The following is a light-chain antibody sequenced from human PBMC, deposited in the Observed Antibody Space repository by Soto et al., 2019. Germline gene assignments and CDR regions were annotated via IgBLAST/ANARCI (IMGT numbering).Light chain of an antibody. CDR2: DAS. Sequence: DIQMTQSPSSLSASVGDRVTITCQASQDISNHLNWYQQKPGKAPKLLIYDASNLETGVPSRFSGSRSGTHFTFTVSSLQPEDFAAYYCQQFHSLPRTFGQGTKLEIK. V-gene: IGKV1-33*01. CDR1: QDISNH. J-gene: IGKJ2*01. CDR3: QQFHSLPRT.